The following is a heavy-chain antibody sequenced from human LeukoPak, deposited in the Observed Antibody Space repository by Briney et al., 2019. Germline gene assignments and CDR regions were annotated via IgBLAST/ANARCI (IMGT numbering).Heavy chain of an antibody. CDR3: ARQYYYDSSGYYQANDAFDI. J-gene: IGHJ3*02. CDR2: INPNSGNT. CDR1: GYTFTGYY. V-gene: IGHV1-8*02. D-gene: IGHD3-22*01. Sequence: GASVKVSCKASGYTFTGYYMHWVRQAPGQGLEWMGWINPNSGNTGYAQKFQGRVTMTRNTSISTAYMELSSLRSEDTAVYYCARQYYYDSSGYYQANDAFDIWGQGTMVTVSS.